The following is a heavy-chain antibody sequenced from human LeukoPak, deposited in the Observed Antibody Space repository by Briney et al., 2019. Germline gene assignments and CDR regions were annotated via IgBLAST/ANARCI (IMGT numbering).Heavy chain of an antibody. D-gene: IGHD3-9*01. J-gene: IGHJ6*03. CDR1: GGSISSGGYY. V-gene: IGHV4-31*03. CDR2: IYYSGST. CDR3: AREPQYYDILTGYHPGGYYYMDV. Sequence: SETLSLTCTVSGGSISSGGYYWSWIRQHPGKGLEWIVYIYYSGSTYYNPSLKSRVTISVDTSKNQFSLKLSSVTAADTAVYYCAREPQYYDILTGYHPGGYYYMDVWGKGTTVTVSS.